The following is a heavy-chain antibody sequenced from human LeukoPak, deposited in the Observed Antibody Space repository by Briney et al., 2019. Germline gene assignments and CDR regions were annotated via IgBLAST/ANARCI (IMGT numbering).Heavy chain of an antibody. D-gene: IGHD1-14*01. CDR1: GYTFTGFY. Sequence: GASVKASCKASGYTFTGFYIHWVRQAPGQGLEWMGWINPNSGGTNYAQKFQDRVTMTRDTSISTAYMELSSLKSDDTAVYYCARPLTTSGWYFDLWGRGPLVTVSS. J-gene: IGHJ2*01. V-gene: IGHV1-2*02. CDR3: ARPLTTSGWYFDL. CDR2: INPNSGGT.